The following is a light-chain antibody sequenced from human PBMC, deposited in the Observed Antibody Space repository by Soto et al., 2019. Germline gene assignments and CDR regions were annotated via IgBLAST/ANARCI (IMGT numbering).Light chain of an antibody. V-gene: IGKV3-11*01. Sequence: EIVMTQSPSTLSVSPGERTTLSCRASQSVGNNLAWYQQKPGQAPRLLIYDVSNRAAGIPDRLSGSGSGTDFTLTISRLEPEDFAVYYCQQRSNWPRTFGQGTKVDIK. J-gene: IGKJ1*01. CDR1: QSVGNN. CDR2: DVS. CDR3: QQRSNWPRT.